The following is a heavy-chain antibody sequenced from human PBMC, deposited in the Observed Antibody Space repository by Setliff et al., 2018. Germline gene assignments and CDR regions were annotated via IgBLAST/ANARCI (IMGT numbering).Heavy chain of an antibody. J-gene: IGHJ5*02. CDR1: GSTLPDLS. CDR3: ARPPQLPLLSPGWFDP. Sequence: GASVKVSCKVSGSTLPDLSMHWVRLAPGRGLEWMGGYDPGEGKIVYADKFQGRVTTTWDTSISTAYMELSSLRSDDTAVYYCARPPQLPLLSPGWFDPWGQGTLVTVSS. CDR2: YDPGEGKI. D-gene: IGHD2-15*01. V-gene: IGHV1-24*01.